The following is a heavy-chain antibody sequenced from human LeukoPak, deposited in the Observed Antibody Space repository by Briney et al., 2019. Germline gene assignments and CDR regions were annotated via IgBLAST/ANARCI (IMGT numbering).Heavy chain of an antibody. V-gene: IGHV4-31*03. CDR2: IYYSGST. CDR1: GGSISSGGYY. J-gene: IGHJ4*02. D-gene: IGHD2-2*01. Sequence: SETLSLTCTVSGGSISSGGYYWNWIRQHPGKGLEWIGYIYYSGSTYYNPSLKSRVTISVDTSKNQFSLKLSSVTAADTAVYYCASGVVPAATVDYWGQGTLVTVSS. CDR3: ASGVVPAATVDY.